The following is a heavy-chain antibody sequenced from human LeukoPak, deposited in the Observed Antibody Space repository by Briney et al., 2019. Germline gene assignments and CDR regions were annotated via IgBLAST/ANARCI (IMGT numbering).Heavy chain of an antibody. CDR2: IYNSGST. CDR1: GGSISIYY. CDR3: VRDRELTY. J-gene: IGHJ4*02. D-gene: IGHD1-26*01. Sequence: SETLSLTCTVSGGSISIYYWSWLRQPPGKGLEWIGYIYNSGSTIYNPSLRSRVTISVDTSKNQFSLKLNSVTAADTAVYYCVRDRELTYWSQGTLVTVSS. V-gene: IGHV4-59*01.